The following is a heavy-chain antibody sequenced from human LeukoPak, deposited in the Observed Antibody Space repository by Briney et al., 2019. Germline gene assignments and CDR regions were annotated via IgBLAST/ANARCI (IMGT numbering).Heavy chain of an antibody. CDR1: GFTVSSNF. J-gene: IGHJ4*02. CDR3: ATNRRGYFDY. D-gene: IGHD1-14*01. V-gene: IGHV3-53*01. CDR2: IYSGGNT. Sequence: GGSLRLSCAASGFTVSSNFMSWVRQAPGKGLEWVSVIYSGGNTYYADSVKVRFAISRDNSKNTLYLQMNSLRAEDTAVYYCATNRRGYFDYWGQGTLVTVSS.